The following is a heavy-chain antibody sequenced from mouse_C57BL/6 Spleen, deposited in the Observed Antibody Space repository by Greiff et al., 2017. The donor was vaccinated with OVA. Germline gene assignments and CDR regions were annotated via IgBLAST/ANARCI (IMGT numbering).Heavy chain of an antibody. CDR1: GYAFSSYW. D-gene: IGHD6-2*01. Sequence: VQLQQSGAELVKPGASVKISCKASGYAFSSYWMNWVKQRPGKGLEWIGQIYPGDGDTNYNGKFKGKATLTADKSSSTAYMQLSSLTSEDSAVYFCARGYEHGRLCAMDYWGQGTSVTVSS. V-gene: IGHV1-80*01. J-gene: IGHJ4*01. CDR3: ARGYEHGRLCAMDY. CDR2: IYPGDGDT.